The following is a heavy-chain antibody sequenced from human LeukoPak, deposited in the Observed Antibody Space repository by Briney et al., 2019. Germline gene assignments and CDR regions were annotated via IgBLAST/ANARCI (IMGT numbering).Heavy chain of an antibody. CDR3: AKTRSIIVGACPDY. J-gene: IGHJ4*02. CDR2: ISGSGGST. Sequence: GGSLRLSCAASGFTFNSYAMSWVRLAPGKGLEWVSAISGSGGSTYYADSVKGRFTISRDNSKNTLYLQMNGLRAEDTAVYYCAKTRSIIVGACPDYWGQGTLVTVSS. CDR1: GFTFNSYA. V-gene: IGHV3-23*01. D-gene: IGHD1-26*01.